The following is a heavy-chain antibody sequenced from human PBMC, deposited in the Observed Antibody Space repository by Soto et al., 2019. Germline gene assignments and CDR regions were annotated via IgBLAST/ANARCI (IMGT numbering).Heavy chain of an antibody. CDR1: GVSLTTTGVG. CDR2: VYWNDER. CDR3: AHYDSSGYFSHFDS. V-gene: IGHV2-5*01. D-gene: IGHD3-22*01. Sequence: QIALQESGPTVVKPTQTLTLTCTFSGVSLTTTGVGVGWIRHAPGKALEWLAMVYWNDERRYSPSLKSRLTITQDTSKNQVVLTMTYMDPVDTATYFCAHYDSSGYFSHFDSWGQGTLVTVSS. J-gene: IGHJ4*02.